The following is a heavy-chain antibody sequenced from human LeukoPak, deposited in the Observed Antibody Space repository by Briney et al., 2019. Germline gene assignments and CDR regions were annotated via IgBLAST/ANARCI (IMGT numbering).Heavy chain of an antibody. CDR1: GFTFSNYG. Sequence: PGGSLRLSCAASGFTFSNYGMHWVRQAPGKGLEWVAAISFDGNNKYNADSVKGRFTISRDTSKNTLYLQMNSLRGEDTAVYYCAKETDSGSYYPHGNWGQGTLVTVSS. D-gene: IGHD1-26*01. CDR2: ISFDGNNK. CDR3: AKETDSGSYYPHGN. V-gene: IGHV3-30*18. J-gene: IGHJ4*02.